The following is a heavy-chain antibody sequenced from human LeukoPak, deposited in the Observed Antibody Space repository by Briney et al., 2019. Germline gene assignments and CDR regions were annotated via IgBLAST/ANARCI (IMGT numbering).Heavy chain of an antibody. CDR1: GFTFSTYA. J-gene: IGHJ4*02. CDR2: ISDSAST. V-gene: IGHV3-23*01. Sequence: PGGSLRLSCAASGFTFSTYAMSWVRQAPGKGLEWVSTISDSASTYYADSVKGRFTISRDNSKNTLYLQMNSLRAEDTAVYYCAKIPNLRYCSSTSCLYYFDYCGRESLVSVSS. D-gene: IGHD2-2*01. CDR3: AKIPNLRYCSSTSCLYYFDY.